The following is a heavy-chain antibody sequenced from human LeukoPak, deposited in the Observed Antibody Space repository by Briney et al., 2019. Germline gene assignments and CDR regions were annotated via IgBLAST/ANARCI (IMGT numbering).Heavy chain of an antibody. CDR3: ARGGFLTYDSSGYWGSYFDY. D-gene: IGHD3-22*01. V-gene: IGHV3-21*01. CDR1: GFTFSNYS. J-gene: IGHJ4*02. CDR2: ISSNGIYI. Sequence: GGSLRLSCAAPGFTFSNYSMNWVRQAPGKGLEWVSSISSNGIYIYYADSVKGRFTISRDNSKNTLYLQMNSLRAEDTAVYYCARGGFLTYDSSGYWGSYFDYWGQGTLVTVSS.